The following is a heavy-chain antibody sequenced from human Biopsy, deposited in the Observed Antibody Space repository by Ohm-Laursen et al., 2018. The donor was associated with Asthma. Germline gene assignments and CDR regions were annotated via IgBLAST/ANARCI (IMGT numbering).Heavy chain of an antibody. CDR2: ISFVGSNK. CDR1: AFAFSNYG. V-gene: IGHV3-30*18. CDR3: AKDVFPGWELRRGPDY. J-gene: IGHJ4*02. D-gene: IGHD1-26*01. Sequence: SLRLSCSPSAFAFSNYGMHWVGQAAGKGLDWVAVISFVGSNKNYTDSLKCRFTISRDKSRNTLHLQMNSLRAEDTAVYYCAKDVFPGWELRRGPDYWGQGTLVTVSS.